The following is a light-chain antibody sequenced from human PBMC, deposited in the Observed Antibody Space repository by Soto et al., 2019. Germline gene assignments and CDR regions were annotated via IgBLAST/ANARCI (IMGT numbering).Light chain of an antibody. CDR1: QNVNDN. Sequence: EIVMMQSPATLSVSPGERATLSCRASQNVNDNLAWYQQKPGQAPRLLVYGASTRATGIPASFSGSGSGTEFTLTIGSLQSEDFAVYYCQQYNSWPLTFGAGTKVEIK. V-gene: IGKV3D-15*01. J-gene: IGKJ4*01. CDR2: GAS. CDR3: QQYNSWPLT.